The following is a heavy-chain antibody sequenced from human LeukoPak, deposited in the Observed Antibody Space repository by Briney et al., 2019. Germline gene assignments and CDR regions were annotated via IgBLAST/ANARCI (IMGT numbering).Heavy chain of an antibody. D-gene: IGHD6-13*01. CDR2: IYYSGST. Sequence: SETLSLTCTVSGGSISSSSYYWGWIRQPPGKGLEWIGRIYYSGSTYYNPSLKSRGTISVDTSKNQFSLKLSSVTAADTAVYYCARAARGAAAEWFDPWGQGTLVTVSS. V-gene: IGHV4-39*01. CDR3: ARAARGAAAEWFDP. CDR1: GGSISSSSYY. J-gene: IGHJ5*02.